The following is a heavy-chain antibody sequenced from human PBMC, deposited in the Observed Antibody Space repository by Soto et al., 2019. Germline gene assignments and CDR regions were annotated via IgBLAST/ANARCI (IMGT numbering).Heavy chain of an antibody. CDR1: GGSISSSSYY. D-gene: IGHD6-6*01. CDR3: RGSRDVAARHYYGMDV. J-gene: IGHJ6*02. CDR2: IYYSGST. Sequence: SETLSLTCTVSGGSISSSSYYWGWIRQPPGKGLEWIGSIYYSGSTYYNPSLKSRVTISVDTSKNQFSLKLSSVTAADTAVYYCRGSRDVAARHYYGMDVWGQGTTVTISS. V-gene: IGHV4-39*01.